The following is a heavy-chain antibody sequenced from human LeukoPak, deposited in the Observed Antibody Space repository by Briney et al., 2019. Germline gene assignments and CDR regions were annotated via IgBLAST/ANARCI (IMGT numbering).Heavy chain of an antibody. CDR1: GFTFSSYW. Sequence: QPGGSLRLSCAASGFTFSSYWMSWVRQAPGKGLEWVANIKQDGSEKYYVDSVKGRFTISRDNAKNSLYLQMNSLRAEDTAVYYCARVGAGGYDTHFDYWGQGTLVTVSS. CDR3: ARVGAGGYDTHFDY. CDR2: IKQDGSEK. D-gene: IGHD3-22*01. V-gene: IGHV3-7*01. J-gene: IGHJ4*02.